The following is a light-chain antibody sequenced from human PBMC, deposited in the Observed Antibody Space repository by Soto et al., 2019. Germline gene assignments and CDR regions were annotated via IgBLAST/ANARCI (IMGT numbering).Light chain of an antibody. Sequence: QSVLTQPPSVSAAPGQRVTISCSGRSSNIGNNYVSWYQHLPGTAPKVLIYDNNKGPSGIPDRFSGSKSGTSATLGITGLQTGDEADYDCGTWDSSLSAVVFGGGTKLTVL. CDR2: DNN. J-gene: IGLJ2*01. CDR3: GTWDSSLSAVV. V-gene: IGLV1-51*01. CDR1: SSNIGNNY.